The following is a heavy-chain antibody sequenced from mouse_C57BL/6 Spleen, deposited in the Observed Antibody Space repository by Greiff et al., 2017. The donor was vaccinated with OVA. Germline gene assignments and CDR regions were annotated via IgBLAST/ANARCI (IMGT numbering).Heavy chain of an antibody. Sequence: QVQLQQSGAELVRPGASVKLSCKASGYTFTDYYINWVKQRPGQGLEWIARIYPGSGNTYYNEKFKGKATLTAEKSSSTAYMQLSSLTSEDSAVYFCAREGFTTVVAGDPWFAYWGQGTLVTVSA. CDR2: IYPGSGNT. V-gene: IGHV1-76*01. D-gene: IGHD1-1*01. CDR1: GYTFTDYY. CDR3: AREGFTTVVAGDPWFAY. J-gene: IGHJ3*01.